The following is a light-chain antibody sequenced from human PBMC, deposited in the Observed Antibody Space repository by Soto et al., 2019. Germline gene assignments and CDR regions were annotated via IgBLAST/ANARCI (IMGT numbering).Light chain of an antibody. V-gene: IGKV1-39*01. J-gene: IGKJ3*01. CDR1: LTISIY. Sequence: DIQMTQSPSSLSASVGDRVTITCRASLTISIYLNWYQQEPGKAPKLLIFSASTLQSGVPPRFSGSRSGTEFTLTISNLQPEDFATYYCQQSYSTPFTFGPGTIVDVK. CDR3: QQSYSTPFT. CDR2: SAS.